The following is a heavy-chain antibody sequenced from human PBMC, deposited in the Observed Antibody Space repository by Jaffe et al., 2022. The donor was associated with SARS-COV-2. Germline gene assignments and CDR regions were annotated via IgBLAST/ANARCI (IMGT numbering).Heavy chain of an antibody. J-gene: IGHJ5*02. D-gene: IGHD2-15*01. CDR1: GYSISSGYY. V-gene: IGHV4-38-2*02. CDR2: IFHSGRT. CDR3: ARDRSIYCSGGGCGNWFDP. Sequence: QVQLQESGPGLVKPSETLSLTCTVSGYSISSGYYWGWIRQPPGKGLEWIGSIFHSGRTYYDPSLKSRVTISIDTSKNQFSLKLSSVTAADTAVYYCARDRSIYCSGGGCGNWFDPWGQGTLVTVSS.